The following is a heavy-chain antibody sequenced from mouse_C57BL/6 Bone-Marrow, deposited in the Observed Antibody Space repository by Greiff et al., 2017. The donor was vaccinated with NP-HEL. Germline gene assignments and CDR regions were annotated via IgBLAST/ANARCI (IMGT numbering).Heavy chain of an antibody. CDR3: AFIIATVVADYYFDY. D-gene: IGHD1-1*01. J-gene: IGHJ2*01. CDR1: GFNIKDYY. CDR2: IDPEDGET. V-gene: IGHV14-2*01. Sequence: VQLQQSGAELVKPGASVKLSCTASGFNIKDYYMHWVKQRTEQGLEWIGRIDPEDGETKYAPKFQGKAPITADTSSNTAYLQLSSLTSEDPAVYYGAFIIATVVADYYFDYWGQGTTLTVSS.